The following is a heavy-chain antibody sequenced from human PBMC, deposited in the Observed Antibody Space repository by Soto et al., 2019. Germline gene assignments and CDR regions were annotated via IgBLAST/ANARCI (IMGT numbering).Heavy chain of an antibody. CDR1: GFTFSSYA. D-gene: IGHD2-15*01. V-gene: IGHV3-30-3*01. CDR2: ISYDGSNK. J-gene: IGHJ4*02. Sequence: VGSLRLSCAASGFTFSSYAMHWVRQAPGKGLEWVAVISYDGSNKYYADSVKGRFTISRDNSKNTLYLQMNSLRAEDTAVYYCAREGVVVAATGYFDYWGQGT. CDR3: AREGVVVAATGYFDY.